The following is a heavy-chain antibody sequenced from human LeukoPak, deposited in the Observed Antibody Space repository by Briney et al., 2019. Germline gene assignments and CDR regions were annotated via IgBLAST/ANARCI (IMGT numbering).Heavy chain of an antibody. J-gene: IGHJ4*02. CDR3: ARAKSLFDS. CDR2: IKQDGSEK. D-gene: IGHD3-10*01. CDR1: GFTFGSYW. Sequence: GGSLRLSCAASGFTFGSYWMSWVRQAPGKGLEWVANIKQDGSEKYYVDSVKGRFTISRDNAKNSLYLQMNSLRAEDTAVYYCARAKSLFDSRGQGTLVTVSS. V-gene: IGHV3-7*03.